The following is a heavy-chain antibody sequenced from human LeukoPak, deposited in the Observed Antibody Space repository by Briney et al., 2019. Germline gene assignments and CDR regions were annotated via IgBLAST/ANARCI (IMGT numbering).Heavy chain of an antibody. J-gene: IGHJ4*02. CDR1: GFTFSSFS. Sequence: GGSLRLSCAASGFTFSSFSMIWVRQAPGKGLEWVSSISSSITYTFYADSVRGRFTISRDNAKNSLFLQMSSLRAEDTAVYYCARRYFDYWGQGTLVTVSS. CDR2: ISSSITYT. CDR3: ARRYFDY. V-gene: IGHV3-21*01.